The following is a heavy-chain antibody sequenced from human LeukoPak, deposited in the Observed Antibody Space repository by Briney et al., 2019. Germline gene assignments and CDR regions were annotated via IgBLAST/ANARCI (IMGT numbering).Heavy chain of an antibody. CDR2: IIPILGIA. Sequence: GASVKVSCKASGGTFSSYAISWVRQAPGQGLEWMGRIIPILGIANYAQKFQGRVTITADKSTITVYMELSSLRSEDTAVYYCARDPTVITSSRITIFGAVKSPHNWFDPWGQGTLVTVSS. CDR3: ARDPTVITSSRITIFGAVKSPHNWFDP. V-gene: IGHV1-69*04. CDR1: GGTFSSYA. J-gene: IGHJ5*02. D-gene: IGHD3-3*01.